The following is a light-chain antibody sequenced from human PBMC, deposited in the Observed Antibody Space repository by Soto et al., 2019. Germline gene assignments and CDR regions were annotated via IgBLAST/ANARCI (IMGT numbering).Light chain of an antibody. CDR2: GDS. CDR3: QSYDSTPDARYV. J-gene: IGLJ1*01. CDR1: GSNIGAGYD. V-gene: IGLV1-40*01. Sequence: QLVLTQPPSVSGAPGQRVTISCTGSGSNIGAGYDVHWYQHRPGTAPKLLVFGDSHRPSGVPDRFSGSKSGTSASLAITGLQAEDEGDYYCQSYDSTPDARYVFGTGTKVTVL.